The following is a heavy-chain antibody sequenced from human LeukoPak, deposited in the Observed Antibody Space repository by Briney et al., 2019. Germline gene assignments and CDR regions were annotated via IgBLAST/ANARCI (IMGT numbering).Heavy chain of an antibody. Sequence: PSQTLSLTCTVSGASISSGGYYWSWIRQPPGKGLEWIGYIYHGGSTYYNPSLKSRLTISVDRSKNQFSLKLSSVTAADTAVYYCASLYGSGSSNGDYWGQGTLVTVSS. V-gene: IGHV4-30-2*01. CDR3: ASLYGSGSSNGDY. J-gene: IGHJ4*02. CDR2: IYHGGST. D-gene: IGHD3-10*01. CDR1: GASISSGGYY.